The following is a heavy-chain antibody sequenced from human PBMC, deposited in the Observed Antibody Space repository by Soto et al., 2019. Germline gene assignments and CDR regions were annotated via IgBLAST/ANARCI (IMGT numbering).Heavy chain of an antibody. CDR2: IYHTGTT. CDR1: GGSVIGGGYY. J-gene: IGHJ5*02. V-gene: IGHV4-31*03. Sequence: QVHLQESGPGLVRPSETLSLTCSVSGGSVIGGGYYWAWIRQRPGKGLEWIGYIYHTGTTYYNPSLKSRVRMSVETSKDQFFLSLASVTAADTAVYYCARDGTSNHNYFDPWGQGILVTVSS. CDR3: ARDGTSNHNYFDP. D-gene: IGHD2-2*01.